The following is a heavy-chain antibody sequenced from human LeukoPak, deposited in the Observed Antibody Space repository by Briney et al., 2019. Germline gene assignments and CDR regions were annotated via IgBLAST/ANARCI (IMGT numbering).Heavy chain of an antibody. CDR1: GFTVSSNY. V-gene: IGHV3-66*01. Sequence: GGSLRLSCAASGFTVSSNYMSWVRQAPGKGLEWVSVIYSGGSTYYADSVKGRFTISRDNSKNTLYLQMNSLRAEDTAVYYCARESSLYGSGSYSFLDYWGQGTLVTVSS. CDR3: ARESSLYGSGSYSFLDY. D-gene: IGHD3-10*01. CDR2: IYSGGST. J-gene: IGHJ4*02.